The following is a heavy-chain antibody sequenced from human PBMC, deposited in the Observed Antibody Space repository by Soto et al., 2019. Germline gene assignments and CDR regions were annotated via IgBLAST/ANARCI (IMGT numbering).Heavy chain of an antibody. J-gene: IGHJ6*02. D-gene: IGHD3-10*01. CDR2: IKSKTDGGTT. CDR3: TTDPADDPYRPWFSPYYYYYYGMDV. V-gene: IGHV3-15*07. Sequence: GGSLRLSCAASGFTFSNAWMNWVRQAPGKGLEWVGRIKSKTDGGTTDYAAPVKGRFTISRDDSKNTLYLQMNSLKTEDTAVYYCTTDPADDPYRPWFSPYYYYYYGMDVWGQGTTVTVSS. CDR1: GFTFSNAW.